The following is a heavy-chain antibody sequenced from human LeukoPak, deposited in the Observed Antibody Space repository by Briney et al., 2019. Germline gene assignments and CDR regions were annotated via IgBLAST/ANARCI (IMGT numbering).Heavy chain of an antibody. Sequence: GTSVKVSCKASGFTFTASAVQWVRQARGQRLEWIGWIVVGRGNRNYAQKLQERLTITRDMSTGTAYMELGSLRSEGTAVYYCAATSVGTTINDPFDIWGQGTMVTVSS. CDR3: AATSVGTTINDPFDI. D-gene: IGHD1-26*01. J-gene: IGHJ3*02. V-gene: IGHV1-58*01. CDR1: GFTFTASA. CDR2: IVVGRGNR.